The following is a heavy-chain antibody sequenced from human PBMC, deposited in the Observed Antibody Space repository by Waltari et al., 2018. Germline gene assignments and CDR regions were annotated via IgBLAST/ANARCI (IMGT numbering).Heavy chain of an antibody. CDR1: GFTFSSYA. CDR2: ISYDGSNK. J-gene: IGHJ6*03. D-gene: IGHD3-22*01. CDR3: ARHIGIVVVKGPFDYYMDV. V-gene: IGHV3-30-3*01. Sequence: QVQLVESGGGVVQPGRSLRLSCAASGFTFSSYALHWVRQAPGKGLEWVAVISYDGSNKYYADSGKGRFTISRDNSKNTLYLQMNSLRAEDTAVYYCARHIGIVVVKGPFDYYMDVWGKGTTVTVSS.